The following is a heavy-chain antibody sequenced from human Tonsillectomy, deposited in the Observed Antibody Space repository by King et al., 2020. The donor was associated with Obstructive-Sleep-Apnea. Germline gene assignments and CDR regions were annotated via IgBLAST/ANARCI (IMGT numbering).Heavy chain of an antibody. CDR1: VGSFSDYY. J-gene: IGHJ4*02. CDR2: INHSGGT. D-gene: IGHD2-15*01. Sequence: VQLQQWGAGLLKPSESLSLTCAVYVGSFSDYYWNCIRQPPGKGLEWVWEINHSGGTTYNPSLKSGGTISVNTSKNQFSLKLSTVTAADTAVYYCAREGLAPNFTYCSGGSCYSSFLDYWGQGTLVTVSS. CDR3: AREGLAPNFTYCSGGSCYSSFLDY. V-gene: IGHV4-34*01.